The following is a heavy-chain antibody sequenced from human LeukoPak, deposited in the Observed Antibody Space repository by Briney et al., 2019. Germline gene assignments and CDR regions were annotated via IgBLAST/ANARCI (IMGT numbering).Heavy chain of an antibody. D-gene: IGHD3-9*01. CDR2: ISAYNGNT. CDR3: ARDPTFLLRYFDWTDAFDF. J-gene: IGHJ3*01. V-gene: IGHV1-18*01. CDR1: GYTFTSYG. Sequence: GASVKVSCKASGYTFTSYGISWVRQAPGQGLEWMGWISAYNGNTNYAQKLQGRVTMTTDTSTSTAYMELRSLRSDDTAVYYCARDPTFLLRYFDWTDAFDFWGQGTMVTVSS.